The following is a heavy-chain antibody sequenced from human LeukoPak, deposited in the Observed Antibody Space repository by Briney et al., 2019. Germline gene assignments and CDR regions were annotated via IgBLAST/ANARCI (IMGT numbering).Heavy chain of an antibody. J-gene: IGHJ4*02. Sequence: GGSLRLSCAASVFTFSRYAMSWVREPSGKGLVCVSAISCSGGSTYYADSVKGRFTISRDNSKNTLYLQMNSLRAEDTAVYYCAKGRVGATQNFDYWGQGTLVTVSS. CDR1: VFTFSRYA. CDR2: ISCSGGST. D-gene: IGHD1-26*01. CDR3: AKGRVGATQNFDY. V-gene: IGHV3-23*01.